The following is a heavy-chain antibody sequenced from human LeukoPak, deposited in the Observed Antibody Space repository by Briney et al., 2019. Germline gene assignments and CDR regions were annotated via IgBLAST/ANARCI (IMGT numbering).Heavy chain of an antibody. D-gene: IGHD2-2*01. CDR3: ARLSRGSSSTSWTDYWYFDL. CDR1: GGSISSSSYY. J-gene: IGHJ2*01. CDR2: INHSGST. V-gene: IGHV4-39*07. Sequence: SETLSLTCTVSGGSISSSSYYWGWIRQPPGKGLEWIGEINHSGSTNYNPSLKSRVTISVDTSKNQFSLKLSSVTAADTAVYYCARLSRGSSSTSWTDYWYFDLWGRGTLVTVSS.